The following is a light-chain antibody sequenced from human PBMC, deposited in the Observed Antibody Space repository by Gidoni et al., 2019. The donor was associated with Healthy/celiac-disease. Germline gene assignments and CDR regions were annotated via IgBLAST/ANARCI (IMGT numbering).Light chain of an antibody. V-gene: IGLV2-14*01. CDR2: DVS. J-gene: IGLJ2*01. Sequence: QSALTQPASVSGPPGQSITISCTGTSSDVGCYNYVSWYQQHPGKAPKLMIYDVSNRPSGVSNRFSGSKSGNTASLTSAGLQAEDEADDYCSSYTSSSTLVFGGGTKLTVL. CDR3: SSYTSSSTLV. CDR1: SSDVGCYNY.